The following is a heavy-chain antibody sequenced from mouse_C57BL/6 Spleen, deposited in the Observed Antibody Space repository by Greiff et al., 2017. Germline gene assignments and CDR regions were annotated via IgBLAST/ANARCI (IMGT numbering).Heavy chain of an antibody. CDR2: ISSGGSYT. D-gene: IGHD1-1*01. CDR1: GFTFSSYG. V-gene: IGHV5-6*01. J-gene: IGHJ3*01. Sequence: EVHLVESGGDLVKPGGSLKLSCAASGFTFSSYGMSWVRQTPDKRLEWVATISSGGSYTYYPDSVKGRFPISRDNAKNTLYLQMSSLKSEDTAMYYRARQGYGSCYWFAYWGQGTLVTVSA. CDR3: ARQGYGSCYWFAY.